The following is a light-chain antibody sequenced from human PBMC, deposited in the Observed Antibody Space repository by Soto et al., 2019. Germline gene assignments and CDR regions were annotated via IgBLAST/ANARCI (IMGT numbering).Light chain of an antibody. V-gene: IGKV1-5*03. CDR2: KAS. CDR3: QQSFT. J-gene: IGKJ3*01. Sequence: DIQMTQSPSTLSASVGDRVTITCRASQSISSWLAWYQQKPGKAPKLLISKASSLQSGVPSRLSGSGFGTEFTLTISSLQPDDFATYYCQQSFTFGPGTKVDIK. CDR1: QSISSW.